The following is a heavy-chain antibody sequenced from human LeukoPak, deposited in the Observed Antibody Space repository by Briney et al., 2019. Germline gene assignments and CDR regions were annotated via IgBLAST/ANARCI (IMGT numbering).Heavy chain of an antibody. V-gene: IGHV4-59*01. CDR3: VRDLWPHMDV. Sequence: SETLSLTCTVSGGSISNYYWSWIRQSPGKGLEWIGYIYYSGGTNYNPSLKSRVTISVDTSKKQFSLRLGSVTAADTAVYYCVRDLWPHMDVWGKGTTVTVSS. CDR1: GGSISNYY. D-gene: IGHD2-21*01. CDR2: IYYSGGT. J-gene: IGHJ6*03.